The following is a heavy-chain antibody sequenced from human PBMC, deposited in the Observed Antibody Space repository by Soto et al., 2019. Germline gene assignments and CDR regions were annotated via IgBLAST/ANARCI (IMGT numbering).Heavy chain of an antibody. Sequence: GESLKISCKGSGYSFTSYWIGWVRQMPGKGLEWMGIIYPGDSDTRYSPSFQGQVTISADKSISTAYLQWSSLKASDTAMYYCARCSSTSCSHYYYYGMDVWGQGTTVTVSS. CDR1: GYSFTSYW. CDR3: ARCSSTSCSHYYYYGMDV. CDR2: IYPGDSDT. J-gene: IGHJ6*02. D-gene: IGHD2-2*01. V-gene: IGHV5-51*01.